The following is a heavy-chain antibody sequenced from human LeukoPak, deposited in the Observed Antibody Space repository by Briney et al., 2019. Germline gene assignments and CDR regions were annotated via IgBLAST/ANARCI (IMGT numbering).Heavy chain of an antibody. CDR3: ARTYSGRWGIIDY. CDR1: GFTFSSYA. CDR2: IRNDGSTK. D-gene: IGHD1-26*01. Sequence: GGSLRLSCAASGFTFSSYAMSWVRQAPGKGLEWVAFIRNDGSTKYYADSVKGRFTISRDNSKNTLYLQMNSLRAEDTAVYYCARTYSGRWGIIDYWGQGTLVTVSS. V-gene: IGHV3-30*02. J-gene: IGHJ4*02.